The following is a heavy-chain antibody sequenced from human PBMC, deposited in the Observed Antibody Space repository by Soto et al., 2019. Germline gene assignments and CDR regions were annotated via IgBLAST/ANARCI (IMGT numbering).Heavy chain of an antibody. CDR1: GFTFSSYA. V-gene: IGHV3-23*01. CDR2: ISGGAGST. CDR3: AKGVEAAYYYGSSGYYGLDY. Sequence: PGGSLRLSCAASGFTFSSYAMSWVRQAPGKGLEWVSAISGGAGSTNYADSVKGRFTISRDNSKNTVSLQMNSLRAEDTAVYYCAKGVEAAYYYGSSGYYGLDYWGQGTLVTVS. J-gene: IGHJ4*02. D-gene: IGHD3-22*01.